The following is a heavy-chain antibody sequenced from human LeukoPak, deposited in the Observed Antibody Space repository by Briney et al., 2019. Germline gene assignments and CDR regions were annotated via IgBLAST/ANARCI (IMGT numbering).Heavy chain of an antibody. Sequence: GGSLRLSCTASGFSFNDYAMNWVRQAPGKGLEWVSTINWNGGSTNYADSVKGRFAISRDNAKNSLYLQMNGLRVEDTALYYCARGGGITIFGVVIKGYMDVWGKGTTVTVSS. CDR1: GFSFNDYA. V-gene: IGHV3-20*04. J-gene: IGHJ6*03. CDR3: ARGGGITIFGVVIKGYMDV. D-gene: IGHD3-3*01. CDR2: INWNGGST.